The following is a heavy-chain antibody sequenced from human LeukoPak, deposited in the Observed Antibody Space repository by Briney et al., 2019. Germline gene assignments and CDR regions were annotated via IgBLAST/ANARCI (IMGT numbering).Heavy chain of an antibody. D-gene: IGHD5-18*01. CDR2: INPSGGST. V-gene: IGHV1-46*01. CDR1: GYTFTSYY. J-gene: IGHJ6*02. CDR3: ARESREGYSYGSYYYYYGMGV. Sequence: ASVKVSCKASGYTFTSYYMHWVRQAPGQGLEWMGIINPSGGSTSYAQKFQGRVTMTRDTSTSTVYMELSSLRSEDTAVYYCARESREGYSYGSYYYYYGMGVWGQGTTVTVSS.